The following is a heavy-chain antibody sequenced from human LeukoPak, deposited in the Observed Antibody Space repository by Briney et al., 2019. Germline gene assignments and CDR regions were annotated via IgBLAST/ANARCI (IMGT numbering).Heavy chain of an antibody. CDR2: INHSGST. J-gene: IGHJ4*02. D-gene: IGHD3-22*01. CDR3: ARVYYDSSGYYSYYFDY. CDR1: GGSFSGYY. V-gene: IGHV4-34*01. Sequence: SETLSLTCAVYGGSFSGYYWSWIRQPPGKGLEWIGEINHSGSTNYNPSLKSRVTISVDTSKNQFSLKLSSVTAADTAVYYCARVYYDSSGYYSYYFDYWGQGTLVTVSS.